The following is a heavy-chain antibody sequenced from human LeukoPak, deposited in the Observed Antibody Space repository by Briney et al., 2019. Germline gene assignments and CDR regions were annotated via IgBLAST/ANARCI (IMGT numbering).Heavy chain of an antibody. Sequence: ASVKVSCKVSGYTLTELSMHWVRQAPGKGLEWMGGFDPEDGETIYAQKFQGRVTMSEDTSTDTAYMELSSLRSEDTAVYYCATVVVGATSYYFDYWGQGTLVTVSS. CDR2: FDPEDGET. CDR1: GYTLTELS. V-gene: IGHV1-24*01. D-gene: IGHD1-26*01. J-gene: IGHJ4*02. CDR3: ATVVVGATSYYFDY.